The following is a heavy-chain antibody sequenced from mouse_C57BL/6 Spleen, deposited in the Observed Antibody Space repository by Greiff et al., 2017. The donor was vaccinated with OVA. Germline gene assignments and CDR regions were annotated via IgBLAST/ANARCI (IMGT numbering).Heavy chain of an antibody. D-gene: IGHD1-1*01. Sequence: DVHLVESGGGLVKPGGSLKLSCAASGFTFSSYAMSWVRQTPEKRLEWVATISDGGSYTYYPDNVKGRFTISRDNAKNNLYLQMSQLTSENTAMYDCARQYYDGSSPCYFDYWGQGTTLTVSS. CDR1: GFTFSSYA. J-gene: IGHJ2*01. CDR3: ARQYYDGSSPCYFDY. CDR2: ISDGGSYT. V-gene: IGHV5-4*01.